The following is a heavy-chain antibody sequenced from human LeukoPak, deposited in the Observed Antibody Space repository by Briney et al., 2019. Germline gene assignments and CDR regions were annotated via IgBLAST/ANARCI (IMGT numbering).Heavy chain of an antibody. CDR2: IKQDGSEK. CDR3: ARGGITMMFLGDY. CDR1: GFTFSSYW. D-gene: IGHD3-22*01. Sequence: PGGSLRLSCAASGFTFSSYWMGWVRQAPGKGLEWVANIKQDGSEKYYVDSVKGRFTISRDNAKNSLYLQMNSLRAEDTAVYYCARGGITMMFLGDYWGQGTLVTVSS. J-gene: IGHJ4*02. V-gene: IGHV3-7*01.